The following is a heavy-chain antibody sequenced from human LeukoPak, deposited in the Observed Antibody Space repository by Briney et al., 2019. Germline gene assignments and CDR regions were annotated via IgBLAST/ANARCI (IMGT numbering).Heavy chain of an antibody. Sequence: GGSLRLSCAASGFTFSSYAMSWVRQAPGKGLVWVSRISRDGSSTDYADSVKGRFTISRDNAKNTLYLQMNSLRGEDTAVYYCARALRYFDWSTFDYWGQGTQVTVSS. D-gene: IGHD3-9*01. CDR1: GFTFSSYA. CDR2: ISRDGSST. J-gene: IGHJ4*02. CDR3: ARALRYFDWSTFDY. V-gene: IGHV3-74*01.